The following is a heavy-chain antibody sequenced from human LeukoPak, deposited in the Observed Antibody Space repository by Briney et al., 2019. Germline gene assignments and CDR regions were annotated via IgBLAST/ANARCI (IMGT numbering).Heavy chain of an antibody. V-gene: IGHV4-34*01. D-gene: IGHD6-13*01. CDR3: ARGKRGYSSSLYDY. Sequence: PSETLSLTCAVYGGSFSGYYWSWLRQPPGKGLEWIGEINHSGSTNYNPSLKSRVTISVDTSKNQFSLKLSSVTAADTAVYYCARGKRGYSSSLYDYWGQGTLVTVSS. CDR2: INHSGST. CDR1: GGSFSGYY. J-gene: IGHJ4*02.